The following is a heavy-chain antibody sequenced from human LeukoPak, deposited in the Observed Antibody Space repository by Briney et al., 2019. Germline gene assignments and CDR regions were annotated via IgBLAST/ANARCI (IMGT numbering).Heavy chain of an antibody. V-gene: IGHV4-39*02. CDR3: ARDTVTMVRGVIITPYYYYYMDV. CDR1: GGSISSSSYY. D-gene: IGHD3-10*01. CDR2: IYYSGST. J-gene: IGHJ6*03. Sequence: SETLSLTCTVSGGSISSSSYYWGWIRQPPGKGLEWIGSIYYSGSTYYNPSLKSRVTISVDTSKNQFSLKLSSVTAADTAAYYCARDTVTMVRGVIITPYYYYYMDVWGKGTTVTISS.